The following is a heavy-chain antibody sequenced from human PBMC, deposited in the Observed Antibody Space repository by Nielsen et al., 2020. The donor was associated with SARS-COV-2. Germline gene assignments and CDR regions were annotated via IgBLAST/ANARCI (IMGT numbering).Heavy chain of an antibody. CDR1: GFTFSSYS. CDR3: ARGRNTMIVVVNRTFDY. CDR2: ISSSSSYI. J-gene: IGHJ4*02. V-gene: IGHV3-21*01. D-gene: IGHD3-22*01. Sequence: GGSLRLSCAASGFTFSSYSMNWVRQAPGKGLEWVSSISSSSSYIYYADSVKGRFTISRDNAKNSLYLQMNSLRAEDTAVYYCARGRNTMIVVVNRTFDYWGQGTLVTVSS.